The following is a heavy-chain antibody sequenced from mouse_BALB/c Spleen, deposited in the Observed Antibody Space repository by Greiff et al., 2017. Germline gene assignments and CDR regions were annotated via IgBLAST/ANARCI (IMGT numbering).Heavy chain of an antibody. D-gene: IGHD1-1*01. CDR2: ISYSGST. J-gene: IGHJ4*01. Sequence: EVKLVESGPGLVKPSQSLSLTCTVTGYSITSDYAWNWIRQFPGNKLEWMGYISYSGSTSYNPSLKSRISITRDTSKNQFFLQLNSVTTEDTATYYCARGVYYGSEAYAMDYWGQGTSVTVSS. CDR3: ARGVYYGSEAYAMDY. V-gene: IGHV3-2*02. CDR1: GYSITSDYA.